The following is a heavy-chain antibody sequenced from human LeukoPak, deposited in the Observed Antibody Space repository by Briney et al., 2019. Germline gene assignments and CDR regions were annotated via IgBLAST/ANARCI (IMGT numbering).Heavy chain of an antibody. Sequence: PGGSLRLSCAASGFTFSSYGMHWVRQAPGKGLEWVAVISYHGSNKYYADSVKGRFTISRDNSKNTLYLQMNSLRAEDTAVYYCERDEIWGSYRYAGYWGQGTLVTVSS. V-gene: IGHV3-30*03. CDR3: ERDEIWGSYRYAGY. CDR1: GFTFSSYG. CDR2: ISYHGSNK. D-gene: IGHD3-16*02. J-gene: IGHJ4*02.